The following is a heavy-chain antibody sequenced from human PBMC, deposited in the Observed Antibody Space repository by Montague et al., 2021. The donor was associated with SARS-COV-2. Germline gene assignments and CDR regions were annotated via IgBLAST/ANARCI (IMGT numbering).Heavy chain of an antibody. J-gene: IGHJ6*02. D-gene: IGHD2-21*02. CDR2: INIDGSRT. V-gene: IGHV3-74*03. Sequence: SLRLSCAASGFTFSRYWMHWVRQVPGKGLLWVSRINIDGSRTTYADSVKGRSTISRDNAKNTLFLQMNGLRADDTAVYYCTRSGDGVYYGMDVWGQGTTVTVS. CDR1: GFTFSRYW. CDR3: TRSGDGVYYGMDV.